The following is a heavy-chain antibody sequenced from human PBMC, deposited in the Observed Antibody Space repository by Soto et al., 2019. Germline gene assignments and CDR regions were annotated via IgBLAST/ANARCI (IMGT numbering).Heavy chain of an antibody. CDR2: ISGSGGST. CDR3: ARRNSGWNFAL. J-gene: IGHJ2*01. CDR1: GFTFSSYA. V-gene: IGHV3-23*01. D-gene: IGHD4-4*01. Sequence: EVQLLESGGGLVQPGGSLRLSCAASGFTFSSYAMNWVRQAPGKGLEWVSAISGSGGSTYYADSVKGRFTISRDNSKNTLYLQMNSLRAEDTAVYYCARRNSGWNFALWGRGTRVTVSS.